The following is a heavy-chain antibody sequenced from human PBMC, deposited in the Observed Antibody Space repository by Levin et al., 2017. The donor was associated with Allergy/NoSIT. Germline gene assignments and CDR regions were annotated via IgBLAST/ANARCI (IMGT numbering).Heavy chain of an antibody. CDR2: IYYSGST. CDR3: ARAQEVLRYFDWLADAFDS. V-gene: IGHV4-59*01. Sequence: SETLSLTCTVSGGSISSYYWSWIRQPPGKGLEWIGYIYYSGSTNYNPSLKSRVTISVDTSKNQFSLKLSSVTAADTAVYYCARAQEVLRYFDWLADAFDSWGQGTMVTVSS. CDR1: GGSISSYY. D-gene: IGHD3-9*01. J-gene: IGHJ3*02.